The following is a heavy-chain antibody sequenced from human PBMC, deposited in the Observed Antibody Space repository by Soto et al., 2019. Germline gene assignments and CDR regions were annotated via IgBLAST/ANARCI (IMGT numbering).Heavy chain of an antibody. CDR1: GFTFDDYA. Sequence: PGGSLRLSCAASGFTFDDYAMHWVRQAPGKGLEWVSGISWNSGSIGYADSVKGRFTISRDNAKNSLYLQMNSLRAEDTALYYCAKDYGIAAAGTPHYFDYWGQGTLVTVSS. D-gene: IGHD6-13*01. J-gene: IGHJ4*02. CDR3: AKDYGIAAAGTPHYFDY. V-gene: IGHV3-9*01. CDR2: ISWNSGSI.